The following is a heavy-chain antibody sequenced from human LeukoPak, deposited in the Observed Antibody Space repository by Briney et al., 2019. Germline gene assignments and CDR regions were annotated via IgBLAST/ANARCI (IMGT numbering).Heavy chain of an antibody. CDR1: GHSFSTDW. CDR2: IYAGDADT. CDR3: ARFRGELMDGFDF. J-gene: IGHJ4*02. V-gene: IGHV5-51*01. Sequence: GESLKFSCKGSGHSFSTDWIAWVRQMPGKGLEWMGVIYAGDADTRYSPSFQGQVTISADKSLNTAYLQWTNLKASDTAMYYCARFRGELMDGFDFWGQGTLVTVSS. D-gene: IGHD1-7*01.